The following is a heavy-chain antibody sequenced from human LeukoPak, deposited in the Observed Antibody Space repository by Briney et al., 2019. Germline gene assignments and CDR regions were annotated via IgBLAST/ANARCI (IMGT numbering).Heavy chain of an antibody. CDR3: ARRGPPRTLLRGVKSGWFDP. J-gene: IGHJ5*02. CDR2: IYISGST. V-gene: IGHV4-61*02. D-gene: IGHD3-10*01. Sequence: SETLSLTCTVSGGSIRSGSYYWSWIRQSAGTGLEWIGRIYISGSTKYNPSLKSRVTISVDTSKNQFSLKLSSVSAADTAVYYCARRGPPRTLLRGVKSGWFDPWGQGTLVTVSS. CDR1: GGSIRSGSYY.